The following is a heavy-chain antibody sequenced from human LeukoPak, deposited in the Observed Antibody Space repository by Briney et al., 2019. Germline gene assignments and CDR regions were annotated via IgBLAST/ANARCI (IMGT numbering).Heavy chain of an antibody. Sequence: PSQTLSLTCTVSGGSISSGSYYWSWIRQPAGKGLEWIGRIYTSGSTNYNPSLKSRVTISVDTSKNQFSLKLSSVTAADTAVYYCARAIAVAGEYYFDYWGQGTLVTVSS. V-gene: IGHV4-61*02. CDR3: ARAIAVAGEYYFDY. J-gene: IGHJ4*02. CDR2: IYTSGST. D-gene: IGHD6-19*01. CDR1: GGSISSGSYY.